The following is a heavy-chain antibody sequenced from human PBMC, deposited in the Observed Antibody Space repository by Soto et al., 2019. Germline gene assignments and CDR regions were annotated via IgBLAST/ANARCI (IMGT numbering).Heavy chain of an antibody. D-gene: IGHD3-10*01. CDR1: GGSISSGGYY. J-gene: IGHJ5*02. V-gene: IGHV4-31*03. CDR3: ARGATPMIRGVIITYWFDP. CDR2: IYYSGST. Sequence: QVQLQESGPGLVKPSQTLSLTCTVSGGSISSGGYYWSWIRQHPGKGLEWIGYIYYSGSTYYNPSLKSRVTISVDTSKNQFYLKLSSVTAADTAVYYCARGATPMIRGVIITYWFDPWGQGTLFTVSS.